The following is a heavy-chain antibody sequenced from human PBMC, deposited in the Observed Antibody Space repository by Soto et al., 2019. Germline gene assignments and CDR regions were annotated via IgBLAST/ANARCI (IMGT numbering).Heavy chain of an antibody. J-gene: IGHJ4*02. CDR1: GYTFISYG. CDR2: IRVYNGNT. V-gene: IGHV1-18*01. CDR3: ARDLPPADY. Sequence: QVQLVQSGAEVKKPGASVKVSCKASGYTFISYGISWVRQAPGQGLGWMGWIRVYNGNTNYAQKLQGRVTMTTDTSASRADRELRSLRADDTAGYYCARDLPPADYWGQGTLVTVSS.